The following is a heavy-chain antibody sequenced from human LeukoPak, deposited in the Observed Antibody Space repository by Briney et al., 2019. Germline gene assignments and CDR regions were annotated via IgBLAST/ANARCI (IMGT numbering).Heavy chain of an antibody. J-gene: IGHJ4*02. V-gene: IGHV4-39*01. CDR1: GGSISSSSYY. CDR3: ARRAARPERFFDY. Sequence: SETLSLTCTVSGGSISSSSYYWGWIRQPPGKGLEWIGSIYYSGSTYYNPSLKSRVTISVDTSKNQFSLKLSSVTAADTAVYYCARRAARPERFFDYWGQGTLVTVSS. CDR2: IYYSGST. D-gene: IGHD6-6*01.